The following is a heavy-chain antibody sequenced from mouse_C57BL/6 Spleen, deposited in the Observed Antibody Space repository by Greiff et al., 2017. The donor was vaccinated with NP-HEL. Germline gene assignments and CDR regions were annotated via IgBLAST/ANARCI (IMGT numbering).Heavy chain of an antibody. CDR2: IDPSDSYT. Sequence: QVQLQQPGAELVRPGTSVKLSCKASGYTFTSYWMHWVKQRPGQGLEWIGVIDPSDSYTNYNQKFKGKATLTVDTSSSTPYMQRSSLTSEDSAVYYCARTGGYPYAMDYWGQGTSVTVSS. V-gene: IGHV1-59*01. D-gene: IGHD2-2*01. J-gene: IGHJ4*01. CDR1: GYTFTSYW. CDR3: ARTGGYPYAMDY.